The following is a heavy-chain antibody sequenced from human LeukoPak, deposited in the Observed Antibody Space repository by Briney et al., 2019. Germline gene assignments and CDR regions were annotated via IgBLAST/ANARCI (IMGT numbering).Heavy chain of an antibody. V-gene: IGHV3-53*01. CDR1: GFTVSSNY. Sequence: PGGSLRLSCVASGFTVSSNYMSWVRRAPGKGLEWVSLSNSDTTYHAESVKGRFTISRDNSQNTFYLQMNSLRAEDTAVYYCAGRLHDAAAFDYWGQGTLVTVSS. CDR3: AGRLHDAAAFDY. D-gene: IGHD4-11*01. J-gene: IGHJ4*02. CDR2: SNSDTT.